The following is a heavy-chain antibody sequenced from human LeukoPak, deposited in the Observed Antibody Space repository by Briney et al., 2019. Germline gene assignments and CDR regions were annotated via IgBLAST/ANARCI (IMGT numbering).Heavy chain of an antibody. CDR1: GFTFSSYT. D-gene: IGHD2-15*01. Sequence: GGSLRLSCAASGFTFSSYTMNWVRQAPGKGLEWVSSITSSSRSIYYTDSVKGRFTTSRDNAKNSLYLQMNSVRAEDTAVYYCTVGYCSGGSCYGDYWGQGTLVTVS. CDR2: ITSSSRSI. CDR3: TVGYCSGGSCYGDY. V-gene: IGHV3-21*01. J-gene: IGHJ4*02.